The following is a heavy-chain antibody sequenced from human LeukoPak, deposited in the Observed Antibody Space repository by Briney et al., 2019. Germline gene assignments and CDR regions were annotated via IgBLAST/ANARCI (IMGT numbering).Heavy chain of an antibody. D-gene: IGHD2-2*01. V-gene: IGHV3-23*01. Sequence: GGSLRLSCAASGFTFSSYAMSWVRQAPGKGLEWVSAISGSGGSTYYADSVKGRFTFSRDNSKNALYLQMHSLRVEDTAVYYCARESIVVVPTTMDDASDIWGQGTMVTVSS. CDR1: GFTFSSYA. CDR3: ARESIVVVPTTMDDASDI. CDR2: ISGSGGST. J-gene: IGHJ3*02.